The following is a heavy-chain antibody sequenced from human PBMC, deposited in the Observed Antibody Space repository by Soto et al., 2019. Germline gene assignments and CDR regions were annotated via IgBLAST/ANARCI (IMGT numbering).Heavy chain of an antibody. CDR2: ISWNSGSI. Sequence: GGSLRLSCAASGFTFDDYAMHWVRQAPGKGLEWVSGISWNSGSIGYADSVKGRFTISRDNAKNSLYLQMNSLRAEDTALYYCAKDYYGDYTYYFDYWGQGTLVTVSS. CDR1: GFTFDDYA. CDR3: AKDYYGDYTYYFDY. D-gene: IGHD4-17*01. J-gene: IGHJ4*02. V-gene: IGHV3-9*01.